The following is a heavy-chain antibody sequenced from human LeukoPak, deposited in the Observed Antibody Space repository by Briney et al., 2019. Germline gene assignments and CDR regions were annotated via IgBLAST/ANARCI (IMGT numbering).Heavy chain of an antibody. V-gene: IGHV4-34*01. CDR2: INYSGST. Sequence: SETLSLTCTVSGGSISSYYWSWIRQPPGKGLEWIGEINYSGSTNYNPSLKSRVTISVDTSKNQFSLKLSSVTAADTAVYYCARGPPYDFWSGYFRYWGQGTLVTVSS. CDR1: GGSISSYY. CDR3: ARGPPYDFWSGYFRY. D-gene: IGHD3-3*01. J-gene: IGHJ4*02.